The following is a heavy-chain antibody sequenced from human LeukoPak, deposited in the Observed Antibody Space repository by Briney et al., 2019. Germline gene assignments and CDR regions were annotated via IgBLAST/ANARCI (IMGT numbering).Heavy chain of an antibody. D-gene: IGHD2-2*01. CDR3: AKDISLLGVVPAAIDY. V-gene: IGHV3-30*02. CDR1: GFTFSSYG. Sequence: GGSLRLSCAASGFTFSSYGMHWVRQAPGKGLEGVAFIRYDGSNKYYADSVKGRFTISRDNSKNTLYLQMNSMRAEDTAVYYCAKDISLLGVVPAAIDYWGQGTLVTVSS. CDR2: IRYDGSNK. J-gene: IGHJ4*02.